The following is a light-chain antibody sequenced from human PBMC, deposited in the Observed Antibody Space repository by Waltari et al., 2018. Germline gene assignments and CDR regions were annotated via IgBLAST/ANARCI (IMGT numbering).Light chain of an antibody. CDR2: DVS. CDR1: ATAIGGYHY. J-gene: IGLJ3*02. CDR3: CSFTSSSTWV. V-gene: IGLV2-14*03. Sequence: QSALTQPASVSGSPGQSITISCTGTATAIGGYHYVSWYQQHPGKDPKLVIFDVSSRPSGISYRFSASKFGITASLTISGLQPDDEADYYCCSFTSSSTWVFGGGTKLTVL.